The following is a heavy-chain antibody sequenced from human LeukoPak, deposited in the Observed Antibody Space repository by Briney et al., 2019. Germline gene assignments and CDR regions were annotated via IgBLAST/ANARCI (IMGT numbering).Heavy chain of an antibody. J-gene: IGHJ4*02. D-gene: IGHD3-10*01. V-gene: IGHV3-30*18. CDR3: AKDFGKGELLWFGELSGYFDY. Sequence: GGSLRLSCATSGFTFSSYGMHWVRQVPGKGREGVTAISHDAKSTYHVDSVKGRFTISRDNSKNTLYLQMNSLRAEDTAVYYCAKDFGKGELLWFGELSGYFDYWGQGTLVTVSS. CDR2: ISHDAKST. CDR1: GFTFSSYG.